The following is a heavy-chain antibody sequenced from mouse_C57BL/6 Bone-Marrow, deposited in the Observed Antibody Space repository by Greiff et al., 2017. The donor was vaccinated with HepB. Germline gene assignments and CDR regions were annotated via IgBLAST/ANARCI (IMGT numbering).Heavy chain of an antibody. CDR1: GYAFSSSW. D-gene: IGHD1-1*01. CDR3: ARETHYYGSMFAY. V-gene: IGHV1-82*01. J-gene: IGHJ3*01. CDR2: IYPGDGDT. Sequence: QVQLQQSGPELVKPGASVKISCKASGYAFSSSWMNWVKQRPGKGLEWIGRIYPGDGDTNYNEKFKGKATLTADKSSSTAYMQLSSLTSEDSAVYFCARETHYYGSMFAYWGQGTLVTVSA.